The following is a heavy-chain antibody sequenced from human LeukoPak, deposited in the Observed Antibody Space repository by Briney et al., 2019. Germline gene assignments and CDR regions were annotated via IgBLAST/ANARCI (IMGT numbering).Heavy chain of an antibody. CDR3: ARAYYDSSGYLTSDY. D-gene: IGHD3-22*01. Sequence: GGSLRLSCAASGFTFDDYGMSWVRQAPGKGLEWVSGINWNGGSTGYADSVKGRFTISRDNAKNSLYLQMNSLRAEATALYYRARAYYDSSGYLTSDYWGQGTLVTVSS. CDR1: GFTFDDYG. J-gene: IGHJ4*02. CDR2: INWNGGST. V-gene: IGHV3-20*04.